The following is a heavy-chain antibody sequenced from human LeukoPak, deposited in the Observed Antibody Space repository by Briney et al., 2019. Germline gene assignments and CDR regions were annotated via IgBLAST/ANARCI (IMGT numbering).Heavy chain of an antibody. J-gene: IGHJ4*02. CDR2: IKEDGTEE. D-gene: IGHD3-10*01. Sequence: GGSLRLSCAASGFTFSSFWMTWVRQAPGKGLEWVAHIKEDGTEEYYVDSVKGRFTISRDNSKSTLYLQMNSLRAEDTAVYYCARAVSGSYPAFDYWGQGTLVTVSS. CDR3: ARAVSGSYPAFDY. V-gene: IGHV3-7*05. CDR1: GFTFSSFW.